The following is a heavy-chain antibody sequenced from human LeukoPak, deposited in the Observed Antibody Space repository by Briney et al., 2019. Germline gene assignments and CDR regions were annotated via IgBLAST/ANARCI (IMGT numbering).Heavy chain of an antibody. Sequence: ASVKVSCKASGYTFTGYYMHWVRQAPGQGLEWMGWINPNSGGTNYAQKFQGRVTMTRDTSISTAYMELSRLRSDDTAVYYCARDLGPLLWGSYQLVRSLDYWGQGTLVTVSS. D-gene: IGHD3-16*01. V-gene: IGHV1-2*02. CDR1: GYTFTGYY. CDR2: INPNSGGT. J-gene: IGHJ4*02. CDR3: ARDLGPLLWGSYQLVRSLDY.